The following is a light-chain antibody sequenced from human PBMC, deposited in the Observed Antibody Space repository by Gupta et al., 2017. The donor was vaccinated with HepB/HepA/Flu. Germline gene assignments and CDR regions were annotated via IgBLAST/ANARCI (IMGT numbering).Light chain of an antibody. CDR1: QSINRN. Sequence: ELVMTQSPATLSVSPGERATLSCRASQSINRNLAWYQQKPGQAPRLLIYAASTRASGIPARVSGSGSGTEFSLTISSLQSEDFAVYYCQQYNNWPRTFGQGTKVEIK. J-gene: IGKJ1*01. CDR3: QQYNNWPRT. CDR2: AAS. V-gene: IGKV3-15*01.